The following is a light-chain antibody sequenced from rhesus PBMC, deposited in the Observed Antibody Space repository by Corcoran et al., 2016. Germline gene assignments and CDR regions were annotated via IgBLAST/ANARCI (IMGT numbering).Light chain of an antibody. CDR3: LQDYTTPYS. CDR1: QGINKE. V-gene: IGKV1-94*01. Sequence: DIQMTQSPSSLSASVGDRVTVTCRASQGINKELSWYQPKPGKAPTLLIYAASRWQTGVASRFCGSGYGTDYTLTISSLRPEDVATYYCLQDYTTPYSFGQGTKVEIK. J-gene: IGKJ2*01. CDR2: AAS.